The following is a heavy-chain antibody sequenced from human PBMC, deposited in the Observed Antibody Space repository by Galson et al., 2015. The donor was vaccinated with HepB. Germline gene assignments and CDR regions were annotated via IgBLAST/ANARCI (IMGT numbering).Heavy chain of an antibody. V-gene: IGHV3-23*01. CDR3: AKDDPLLSFYAY. J-gene: IGHJ4*02. Sequence: SLRLSCAASGFTFTSSGMSWVRQAPGKGLEWVVTVNGNGIFTYHADSVKGRFTVSKDISKNTVYLQMNSLRGEDTALYYCAKDDPLLSFYAYWGQGALVTVSS. CDR1: GFTFTSSG. CDR2: VNGNGIFT. D-gene: IGHD2/OR15-2a*01.